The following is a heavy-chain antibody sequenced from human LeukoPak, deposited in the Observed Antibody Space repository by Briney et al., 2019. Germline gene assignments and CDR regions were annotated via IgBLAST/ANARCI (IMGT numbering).Heavy chain of an antibody. CDR3: ARRRIQLWTPIDY. Sequence: PSETLSPTRAVYGGSFSGYYWSFIRHPPAPGLALIGEINHSGSTNYNPSLKSRVTISVDTSKNQFSLKLSSVTAADTAVYYCARRRIQLWTPIDYWGQGTLVTVPS. J-gene: IGHJ4*02. CDR2: INHSGST. D-gene: IGHD5-18*01. CDR1: GGSFSGYY. V-gene: IGHV4-34*01.